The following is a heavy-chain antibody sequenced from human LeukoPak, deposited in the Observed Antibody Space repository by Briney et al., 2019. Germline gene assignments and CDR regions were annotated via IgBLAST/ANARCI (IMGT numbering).Heavy chain of an antibody. D-gene: IGHD2/OR15-2a*01. Sequence: PSETLSLTCTVSGGSISSYYWSWIRQPPGKGLEWIGYIYYSGSTNYNPSLKSRVTISVDTSKNQFSLKLSSVTAADTAVYYCARDPSYLRGMDVWGQGTTVTVSS. CDR1: GGSISSYY. J-gene: IGHJ6*02. CDR3: ARDPSYLRGMDV. V-gene: IGHV4-59*01. CDR2: IYYSGST.